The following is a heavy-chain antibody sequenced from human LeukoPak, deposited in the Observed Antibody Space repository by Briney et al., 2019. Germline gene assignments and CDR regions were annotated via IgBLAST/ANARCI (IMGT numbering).Heavy chain of an antibody. D-gene: IGHD6-19*01. CDR3: ATIIAVAGSDY. V-gene: IGHV1-18*01. Sequence: ASVRVSCKASGYTFTSYGISWVRQAPGQGLEWMGWISAYNGNTNYAQKLQGRVTMTTDTSTSTAYMELRSLRSDDTAVYYCATIIAVAGSDYWGQGTLVTVSS. CDR2: ISAYNGNT. CDR1: GYTFTSYG. J-gene: IGHJ4*02.